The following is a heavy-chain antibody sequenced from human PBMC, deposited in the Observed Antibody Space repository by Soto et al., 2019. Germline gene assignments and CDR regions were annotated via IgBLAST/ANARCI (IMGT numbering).Heavy chain of an antibody. J-gene: IGHJ6*03. CDR2: IWYDGSNN. V-gene: IGHV3-33*01. Sequence: QVQLVESGGGVVQPGRSLRLSCAASGFTFSSYGMHWVRQAPGKGREWVAVIWYDGSNNSYADSVKGRFTISRDNSKNTLYLQMNSLRAEDTAVYYCARDQYGGPYTPYYYDYMDVWGKGTTGTVSS. D-gene: IGHD5-12*01. CDR1: GFTFSSYG. CDR3: ARDQYGGPYTPYYYDYMDV.